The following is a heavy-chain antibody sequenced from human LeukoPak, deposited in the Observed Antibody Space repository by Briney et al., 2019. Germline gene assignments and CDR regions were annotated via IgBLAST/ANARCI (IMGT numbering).Heavy chain of an antibody. V-gene: IGHV3-30-3*01. Sequence: GRSLRLSCAASGFTFSSYAIHWVRQAPGKGLEWVAVISYDGSHEYYGDSVKGRFTISRDNSKNTLYLQMNSLRAEDTAVYYCARGSVVGGRDAFDIWGQGTMVTVPS. CDR2: ISYDGSHE. CDR1: GFTFSSYA. CDR3: ARGSVVGGRDAFDI. D-gene: IGHD1-26*01. J-gene: IGHJ3*02.